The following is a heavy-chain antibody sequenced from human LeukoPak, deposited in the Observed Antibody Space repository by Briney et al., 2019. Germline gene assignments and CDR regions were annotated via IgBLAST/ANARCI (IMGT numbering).Heavy chain of an antibody. CDR3: ARGEFEYSTPEIYYYYMDV. Sequence: SQTLSLTCAISGDSVSSNSAAWNWIRQSPSRGLEWLGRTYYRSKWYNDYAVSVKSRITIKSDTSKNQFSLQLNSVTPEDTAVYYCARGEFEYSTPEIYYYYMDVWGKGTTVTISS. J-gene: IGHJ6*03. D-gene: IGHD6-6*01. CDR2: TYYRSKWYN. V-gene: IGHV6-1*01. CDR1: GDSVSSNSAA.